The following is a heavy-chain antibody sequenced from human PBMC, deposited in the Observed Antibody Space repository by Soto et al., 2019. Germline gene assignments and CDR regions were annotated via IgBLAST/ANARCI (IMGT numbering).Heavy chain of an antibody. CDR3: AKGRGGPMDYRLDY. J-gene: IGHJ4*02. D-gene: IGHD3-10*01. V-gene: IGHV3-30*18. Sequence: QVQLVESGGGVVQPGRSLRLSCAASGFSFSTFGMHWVRQVPGKGLEWVAVISDDGDDNRYARFAKGRFIISRDNSKNTLYLQMNRLSFEDTAVYFCAKGRGGPMDYRLDYWGQGVLVTVSS. CDR1: GFSFSTFG. CDR2: ISDDGDDN.